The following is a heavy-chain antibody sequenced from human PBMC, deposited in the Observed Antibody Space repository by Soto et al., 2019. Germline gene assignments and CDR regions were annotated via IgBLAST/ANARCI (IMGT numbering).Heavy chain of an antibody. V-gene: IGHV3-53*01. CDR3: AKVSSSWYAGFFDL. D-gene: IGHD6-13*01. CDR2: MNSAGTT. CDR1: GFSVSNNY. Sequence: GGSLRLSCAVSGFSVSNNYISCVRQAPGKGPEWVSLMNSAGTTFHSDSVKGRFTISRDNSKNTLYLQIHTLRAEDTAVYYCAKVSSSWYAGFFDLWGQGTLVTVS. J-gene: IGHJ4*02.